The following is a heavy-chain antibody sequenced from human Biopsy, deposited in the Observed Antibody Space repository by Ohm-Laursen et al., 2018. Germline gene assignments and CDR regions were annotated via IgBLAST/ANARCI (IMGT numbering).Heavy chain of an antibody. V-gene: IGHV1-2*02. CDR2: INPNSGGT. CDR1: GYTFTDSY. Sequence: GASVKVSCKASGYTFTDSYMHWVRQAPGQGLEWMGWINPNSGGTNYAQKFRGRVTMTRDTSMSTAYMELNRLRSDDPAVYYCARGGLNYWYFDLWGRGTLVTVSS. D-gene: IGHD1-26*01. CDR3: ARGGLNYWYFDL. J-gene: IGHJ2*01.